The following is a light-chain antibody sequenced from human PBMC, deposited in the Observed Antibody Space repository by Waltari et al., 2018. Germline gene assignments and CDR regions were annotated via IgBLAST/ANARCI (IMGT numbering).Light chain of an antibody. CDR1: QSVSSS. V-gene: IGKV3-20*01. CDR3: QQYSNSPRT. Sequence: EVVLTQSPATLSLSHGERAPLPSRASQSVSSSLAWYQQKPGQAPRLLIYGAFSSATGTPDRFSGSGSGKDFTLSTSSLEPEDFVVYYCQQYSNSPRTFGGGTKVEIK. CDR2: GAF. J-gene: IGKJ4*01.